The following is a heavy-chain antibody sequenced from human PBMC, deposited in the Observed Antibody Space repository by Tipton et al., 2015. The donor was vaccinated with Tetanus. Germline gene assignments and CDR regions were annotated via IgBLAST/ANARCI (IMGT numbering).Heavy chain of an antibody. CDR2: ISSSSSYI. D-gene: IGHD3-10*01. CDR3: ARDSAPRFGYYGSGSRGPGGALDI. Sequence: SLRLSCAASGFTFSSYSMNWVRQAPGKGLEWVSSISSSSSYIYYADSVKGRFTISRDNAKNSLYLQMNSLRAEDTAVYYCARDSAPRFGYYGSGSRGPGGALDIWGQGTMVTVSS. J-gene: IGHJ3*02. V-gene: IGHV3-21*01. CDR1: GFTFSSYS.